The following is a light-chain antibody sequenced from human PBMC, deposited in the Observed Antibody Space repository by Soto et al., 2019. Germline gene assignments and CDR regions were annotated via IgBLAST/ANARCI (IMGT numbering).Light chain of an antibody. CDR2: EVT. CDR1: SSDVGLYNY. J-gene: IGLJ1*01. CDR3: CSFTTGNTAYV. Sequence: QSALTQPGSVSGSPGQSITISCTGTSSDVGLYNYVSWYQQHPGKAPKVMIYEVTNRPSGVSTRFSGSKSGNTASLTISGLQAEDEAEYYCCSFTTGNTAYVFGTGTKVTVL. V-gene: IGLV2-14*01.